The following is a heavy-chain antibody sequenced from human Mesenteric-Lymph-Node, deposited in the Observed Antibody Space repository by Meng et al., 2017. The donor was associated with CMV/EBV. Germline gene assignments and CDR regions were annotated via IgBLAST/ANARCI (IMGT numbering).Heavy chain of an antibody. CDR3: ASGLRSTGDY. Sequence: GESLKISCAASGFTFSSYSMNWVRQAPGKGLEWVSSISSSSSSYIYYADSVKGRFTISRDNAKNSLYLQMNSLRAEDTAVYYCASGLRSTGDYWGQGTLVTVSS. D-gene: IGHD4-17*01. V-gene: IGHV3-21*01. CDR2: ISSSSSSYI. J-gene: IGHJ4*02. CDR1: GFTFSSYS.